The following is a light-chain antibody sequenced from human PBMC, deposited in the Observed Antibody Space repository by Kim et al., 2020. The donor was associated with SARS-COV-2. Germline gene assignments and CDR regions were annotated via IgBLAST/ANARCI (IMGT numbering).Light chain of an antibody. V-gene: IGLV6-57*03. CDR2: EDN. CDR1: SGGLASNY. CDR3: QSYDSSNWV. J-gene: IGLJ3*02. Sequence: KTRTSPWTRSSGGLASNYVQWYQQRPGSAPTTVIYEDNQRPSGVPDRFSGSIDSSSNSASLTISGLKTEDEADYYCQSYDSSNWVFGGGTQLTVL.